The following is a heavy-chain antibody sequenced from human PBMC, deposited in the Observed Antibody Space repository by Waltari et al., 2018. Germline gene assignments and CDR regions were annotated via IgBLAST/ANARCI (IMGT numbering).Heavy chain of an antibody. J-gene: IGHJ4*02. CDR1: GGSISSSSYY. Sequence: QLQLQESGPGLVKPSETLSLTCTVSGGSISSSSYYWGWIRQPPGKGLEWVSYISSSGSTIYYTDSVKGRFTISRDNAKNALYLQMNSLRAEDTAVYYCARERKAAPGDYWGQGTLVTVSS. V-gene: IGHV3-11*04. D-gene: IGHD6-13*01. CDR3: ARERKAAPGDY. CDR2: ISSSGSTI.